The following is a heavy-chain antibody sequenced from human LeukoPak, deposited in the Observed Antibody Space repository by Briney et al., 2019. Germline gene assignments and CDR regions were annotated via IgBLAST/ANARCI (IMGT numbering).Heavy chain of an antibody. CDR3: ARGAASMAYFDC. Sequence: GGSLRLFCAASGLPVSSYNMNWVRQAPGKGLEWVSYITSSSSTTHYADSVKGRFTISRDNAKNSLYLQMESLRDEDTAVYYCARGAASMAYFDCWGQGTLVTVSS. CDR1: GLPVSSYN. V-gene: IGHV3-48*02. J-gene: IGHJ4*02. CDR2: ITSSSSTT. D-gene: IGHD2/OR15-2a*01.